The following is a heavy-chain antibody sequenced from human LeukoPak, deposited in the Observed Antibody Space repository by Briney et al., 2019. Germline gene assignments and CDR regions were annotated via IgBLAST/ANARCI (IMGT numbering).Heavy chain of an antibody. CDR1: GFTFSSYS. V-gene: IGHV3-7*01. J-gene: IGHJ1*01. CDR2: IKQDGSEK. CDR3: AREVYCSSTSCYTGYFQH. D-gene: IGHD2-2*02. Sequence: PGGSLRLSCAASGFTFSSYSMNWVRQAPGKGLEWVANIKQDGSEKYYVDSVKGRFTISRDNAKNSLYLQMNSLRAEDTAVYYCAREVYCSSTSCYTGYFQHWGQGTLVTVSS.